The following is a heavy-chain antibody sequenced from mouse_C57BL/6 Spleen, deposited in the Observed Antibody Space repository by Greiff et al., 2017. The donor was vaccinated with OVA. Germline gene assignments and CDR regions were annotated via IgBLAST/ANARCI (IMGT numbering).Heavy chain of an antibody. V-gene: IGHV7-3*01. CDR2: IRNKANGNTT. D-gene: IGHD2-4*01. Sequence: EVKLVESGGGLVQPGGSLSLSCAASGFTFTDYYMSWVRQPPGKELEWLGFIRNKANGNTTEYSAYVKSRFTISRDKSQSNLYLQMNALRAEDSATYYCAKYGELRYYYAMDYWGQGTSVTVSA. CDR1: GFTFTDYY. CDR3: AKYGELRYYYAMDY. J-gene: IGHJ4*01.